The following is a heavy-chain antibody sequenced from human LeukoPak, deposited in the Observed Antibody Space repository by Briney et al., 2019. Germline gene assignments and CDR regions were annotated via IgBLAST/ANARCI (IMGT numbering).Heavy chain of an antibody. CDR2: FDPEDGET. CDR3: ATGGTYYDILTGYSPNPFDY. D-gene: IGHD3-9*01. CDR1: GYTLTVLS. Sequence: ASVKVSCKVSGYTLTVLSMHWVRQAPGKGLEWMGGFDPEDGETIYAQKFQGRVTMTEDTSTDTAYMELSSLRSEDTAVYYCATGGTYYDILTGYSPNPFDYWGQGTLVIVSS. V-gene: IGHV1-24*01. J-gene: IGHJ4*02.